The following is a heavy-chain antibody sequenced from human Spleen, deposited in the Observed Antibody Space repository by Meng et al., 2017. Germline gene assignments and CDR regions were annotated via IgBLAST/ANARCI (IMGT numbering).Heavy chain of an antibody. CDR1: GGSLSGYY. V-gene: IGHV4-34*01. CDR3: ARVGRVGTAMPYGMDV. CDR2: INHSGST. Sequence: SETLSLTCAVYGGSLSGYYWSWIRQPPGKGLEWIAEINHSGSTNYNPSLKSRVSISIDTSKNQFSLKLSSVTAADTAVYYCARVGRVGTAMPYGMDVWGQGTTVTVSS. D-gene: IGHD5-18*01. J-gene: IGHJ6*02.